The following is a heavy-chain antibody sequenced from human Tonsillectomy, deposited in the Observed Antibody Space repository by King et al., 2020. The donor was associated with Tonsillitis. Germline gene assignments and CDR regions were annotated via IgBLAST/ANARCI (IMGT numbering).Heavy chain of an antibody. Sequence: VQLVESGGGLVQPGGSLRLSCAASGFTFSSYAMSWVRQAPGKGLEWVSAINGSGGSTYYADSVKGRFTISRDNSKNSLYLQMNSLRAEDTAVYYCAKVNSGSYYSPYYFDYWGQGTLVTVSS. V-gene: IGHV3-23*04. CDR2: INGSGGST. CDR3: AKVNSGSYYSPYYFDY. D-gene: IGHD1-26*01. CDR1: GFTFSSYA. J-gene: IGHJ4*02.